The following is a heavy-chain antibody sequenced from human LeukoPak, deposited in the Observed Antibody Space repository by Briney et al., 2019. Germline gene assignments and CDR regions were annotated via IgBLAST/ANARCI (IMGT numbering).Heavy chain of an antibody. D-gene: IGHD5-24*01. CDR3: ARVAEMATISRYFDY. V-gene: IGHV4-34*01. Sequence: SETLSLTCAVYGGSFSGYYWSWIRQPPGKGLEWIGEINHSGSTNYNPSLKSRVTISVDTSKNQFSLKLSSVTAADTAVYYCARVAEMATISRYFDYWGQGTLVTVSS. CDR2: INHSGST. J-gene: IGHJ4*02. CDR1: GGSFSGYY.